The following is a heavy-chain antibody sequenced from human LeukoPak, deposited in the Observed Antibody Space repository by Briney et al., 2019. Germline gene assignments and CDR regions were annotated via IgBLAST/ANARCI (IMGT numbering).Heavy chain of an antibody. CDR2: ISGSGDST. V-gene: IGHV3-23*01. CDR3: AKTRPLDSSSWSHGDY. D-gene: IGHD6-13*01. J-gene: IGHJ4*02. CDR1: GFTFSSYA. Sequence: GGSLRLSCAASGFTFSSYAMSWVRQAPGKGLEWVSAISGSGDSTYYGDSVKGRFTISRDNSKNTLYLQMNSLRAEDTAVYYCAKTRPLDSSSWSHGDYWGQGTLVIVS.